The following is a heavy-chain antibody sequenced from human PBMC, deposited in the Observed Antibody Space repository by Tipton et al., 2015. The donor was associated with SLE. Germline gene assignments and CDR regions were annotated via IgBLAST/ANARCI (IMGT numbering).Heavy chain of an antibody. CDR2: IYYSGRT. Sequence: TLSLTCTVSGGSIGSDNDYWGWIRQPPGKGLEWIGSIYYSGRTYYNPSLKSRVTISLDPPKNQFSLKLTSVTAADPAMYYCARDGGHTYLLGSFDYWGQGTPVNVS. V-gene: IGHV4-39*07. D-gene: IGHD3-16*01. J-gene: IGHJ4*02. CDR3: ARDGGHTYLLGSFDY. CDR1: GGSIGSDNDY.